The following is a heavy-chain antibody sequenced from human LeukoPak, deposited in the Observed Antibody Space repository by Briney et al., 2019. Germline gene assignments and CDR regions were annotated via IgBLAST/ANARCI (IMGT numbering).Heavy chain of an antibody. CDR3: AKDRAAAGTGYFDY. CDR2: ISWNSGSI. V-gene: IGHV3-9*01. D-gene: IGHD6-13*01. CDR1: GFTLDDYA. J-gene: IGHJ4*02. Sequence: SRSLRLSRASSGFTLDDYAMHWVRRAPAKGLEGVLGISWNSGSIGYADSVKGRFTISRDNAKNSLYLQMNSLRAEDTALYYCAKDRAAAGTGYFDYWGQGTPVTVS.